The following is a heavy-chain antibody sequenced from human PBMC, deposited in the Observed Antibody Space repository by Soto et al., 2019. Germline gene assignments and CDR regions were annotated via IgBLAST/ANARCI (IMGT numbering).Heavy chain of an antibody. CDR2: IYYSGST. CDR1: GGSISSGGYY. CDR3: ASTYDSGWYYYYGMDV. D-gene: IGHD3-16*01. Sequence: SETLSLTCTVSGGSISSGGYYWSWIRQHPGKGLEWIGYIYYSGSTYYNPSLKSRVTISVDKSKNQFSLKLSSVTAADTAVYYCASTYDSGWYYYYGMDVWGQGTTVTVSS. V-gene: IGHV4-31*03. J-gene: IGHJ6*02.